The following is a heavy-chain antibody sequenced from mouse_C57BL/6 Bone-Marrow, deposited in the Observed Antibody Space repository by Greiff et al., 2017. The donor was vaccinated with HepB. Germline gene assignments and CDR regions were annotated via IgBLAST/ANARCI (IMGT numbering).Heavy chain of an antibody. D-gene: IGHD2-4*01. CDR1: GFTFSSYA. CDR3: ARDRGIRRFAY. Sequence: EVQWVESGGGLVKPGGSLKLSCAASGFTFSSYAMSWVRQTPEKRLEWVATISDGGSYTYYPDNVKGRFTISRDNAKNNLYLQMSHLKSEDTAMYYCARDRGIRRFAYWGQGTLVTVSA. V-gene: IGHV5-4*01. J-gene: IGHJ3*01. CDR2: ISDGGSYT.